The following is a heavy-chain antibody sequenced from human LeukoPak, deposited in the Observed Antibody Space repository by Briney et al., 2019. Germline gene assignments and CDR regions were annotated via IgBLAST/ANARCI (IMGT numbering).Heavy chain of an antibody. CDR3: LGGPS. Sequence: PGGSLRLSRAASGLPITSQYMHWVRQAPGKGPEWVSLLTHGGDTYYVDSVKGRFTISRDISKNTLYLQMNNLRAEDSAVYYCLGGPSWGQGTLVTVSS. J-gene: IGHJ5*02. CDR2: LTHGGDT. CDR1: GLPITSQY. V-gene: IGHV3-66*01.